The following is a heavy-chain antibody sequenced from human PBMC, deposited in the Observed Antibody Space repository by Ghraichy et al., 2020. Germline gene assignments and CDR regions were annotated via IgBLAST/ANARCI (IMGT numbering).Heavy chain of an antibody. CDR2: IYYSGGT. Sequence: SETLSLTCSVSGGSISSTIYYWGWIRQPPGKGLEWIVSIYYSGGTYYNPSLKSRVTMSVATSKNQFSLKLSSVTAADTAVYYCARGDWNYYDYWVQVTLVTVSS. J-gene: IGHJ4*02. CDR1: GGSISSTIYY. CDR3: ARGDWNYYDY. D-gene: IGHD3/OR15-3a*01. V-gene: IGHV4-39*07.